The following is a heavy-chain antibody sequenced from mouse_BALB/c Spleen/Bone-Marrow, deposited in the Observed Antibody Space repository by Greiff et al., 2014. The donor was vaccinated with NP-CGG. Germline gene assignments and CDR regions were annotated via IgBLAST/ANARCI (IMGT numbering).Heavy chain of an antibody. CDR3: ARRDYGPFYALDY. D-gene: IGHD1-2*01. CDR2: INPSSGYT. Sequence: QVQLKQSGAELARPGASVKMSCKASGYTFTSFTIHWVKQRPGQGLEWIGYINPSSGYTNYNQSFKDKATLTADKSASTAYMQLTSLTSEDSAVYYCARRDYGPFYALDYWGQGTSVTVSS. CDR1: GYTFTSFT. J-gene: IGHJ4*01. V-gene: IGHV1-4*01.